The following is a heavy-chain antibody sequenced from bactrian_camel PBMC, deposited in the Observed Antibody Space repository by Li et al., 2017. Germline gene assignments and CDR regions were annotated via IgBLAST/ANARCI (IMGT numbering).Heavy chain of an antibody. CDR1: GLTYTMSEYR. D-gene: IGHD3*01. V-gene: IGHV3S55*01. Sequence: HVQLVESGGGSVQAGGSLRVSCLVSGLTYTMSEYRFGWFRQAPGKEREGVAAFGRDGSTSYAGSVKGRFTISRDDLKNTLYLQMRSLKAEDSALYYCATDTLIIPSIQALGVSLTSEYNIWGQGTQVTVS. J-gene: IGHJ4*01. CDR3: ATDTLIIPSIQALGVSLTSEYNI. CDR2: FGRDGST.